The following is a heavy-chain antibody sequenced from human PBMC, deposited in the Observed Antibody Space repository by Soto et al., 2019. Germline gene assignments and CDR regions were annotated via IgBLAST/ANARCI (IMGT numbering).Heavy chain of an antibody. V-gene: IGHV3-48*03. Sequence: QTGGSLRLSCAASGFTFSSYEMNWVRQAPGKGLEWVSYISSSGSTIYYADSVKGRFTISRDNAKNSLYLQMNSLRAEDTAVYYCARDHGPEYYDFWSGYYTQGYYGMDVWGQGTTVTVSS. CDR1: GFTFSSYE. J-gene: IGHJ6*02. CDR2: ISSSGSTI. CDR3: ARDHGPEYYDFWSGYYTQGYYGMDV. D-gene: IGHD3-3*01.